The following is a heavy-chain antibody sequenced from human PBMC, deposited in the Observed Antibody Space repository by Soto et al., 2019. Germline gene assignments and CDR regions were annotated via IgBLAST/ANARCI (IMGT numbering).Heavy chain of an antibody. J-gene: IGHJ6*02. CDR2: INHSGST. D-gene: IGHD4-4*01. CDR1: GGSFSGYY. V-gene: IGHV4-34*01. Sequence: SETLSLTCAVYGGSFSGYYWSWIRQPPGKGLEWIGEINHSGSTNYNPSLKSRVTISVDKSKNQFSLKLSSVTAADTAVYYCARGPVSRYYGMDVWGQGTTVTVSS. CDR3: ARGPVSRYYGMDV.